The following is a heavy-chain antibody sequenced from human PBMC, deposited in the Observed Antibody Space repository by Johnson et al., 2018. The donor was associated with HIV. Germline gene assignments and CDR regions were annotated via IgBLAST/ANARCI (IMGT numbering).Heavy chain of an antibody. Sequence: VQLVESGGGVVQPGRSLSLSCAASGFTFSSYAIHWVRQAPGKGLEWVAGISYDGSNKYYADSVKGRFTLSTDNSKNTLYLQMNSLRAEDTAVYYCARESPSGGGNDAFDIWGQGTMVTVSS. CDR1: GFTFSSYA. CDR2: ISYDGSNK. CDR3: ARESPSGGGNDAFDI. V-gene: IGHV3-30*04. J-gene: IGHJ3*02. D-gene: IGHD3-10*01.